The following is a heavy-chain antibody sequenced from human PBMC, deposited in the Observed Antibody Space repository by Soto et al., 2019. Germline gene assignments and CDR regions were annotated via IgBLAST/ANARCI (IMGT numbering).Heavy chain of an antibody. D-gene: IGHD3-10*01. CDR1: GGSISSSSYF. Sequence: SETLSLTCTVSGGSISSSSYFWGWIRQPPGKGLEWIGSMYYSGSTYYNPSLKSRVTISVDTSKNQFSLKLSSVTAADTAVYYCASMGYHYGSGSYSLDYWGQGTLVTVSS. J-gene: IGHJ4*02. V-gene: IGHV4-39*01. CDR2: MYYSGST. CDR3: ASMGYHYGSGSYSLDY.